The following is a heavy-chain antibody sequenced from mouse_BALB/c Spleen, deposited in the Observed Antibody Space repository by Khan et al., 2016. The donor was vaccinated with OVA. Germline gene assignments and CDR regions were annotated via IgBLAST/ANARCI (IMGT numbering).Heavy chain of an antibody. CDR1: GFTFSDYY. Sequence: EVELVESGGGLVKPGGSLKLSCAASGFTFSDYYMYWIRQTPEKRLEWVATISDGSTYTYYPDSVKGRFTISRDNAKNSLYLQMSSLQSEDTAIDYCARGHYGDPFSYWGQETLVTVSA. D-gene: IGHD2-13*01. V-gene: IGHV5-4*02. J-gene: IGHJ3*01. CDR2: ISDGSTYT. CDR3: ARGHYGDPFSY.